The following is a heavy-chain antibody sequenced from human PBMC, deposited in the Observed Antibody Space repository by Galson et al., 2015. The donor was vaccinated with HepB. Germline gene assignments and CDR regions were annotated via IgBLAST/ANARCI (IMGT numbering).Heavy chain of an antibody. J-gene: IGHJ4*02. CDR1: GDSISGGDYY. CDR2: IYYNENT. D-gene: IGHD5-12*01. CDR3: ARGEGGYDTSGYFVLYAN. Sequence: PLSLTCAISGDSISGGDYYWSWIRQSPGKGLEWMGYIYYNENTYYKPSLRSRLNISADRSKNQVPLSRSSVTPADTAVYFCARGEGGYDTSGYFVLYANWGRGILVTVSS. V-gene: IGHV4-30-4*01.